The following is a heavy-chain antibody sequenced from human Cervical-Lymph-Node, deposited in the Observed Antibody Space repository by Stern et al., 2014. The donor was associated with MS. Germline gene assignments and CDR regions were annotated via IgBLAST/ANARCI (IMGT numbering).Heavy chain of an antibody. D-gene: IGHD4-17*01. CDR3: ARDYGDYAFDY. Sequence: VQLVESGAEVKKPGASLKISCKGSGYTFTTNWIAWVRQMPGQGLEWMVIICPGDSDTRYGPSFQGQVPITAEKSISTAYLQWSSLKASDTAMYYCARDYGDYAFDYWGQGTLVTVSS. CDR2: ICPGDSDT. V-gene: IGHV5-51*01. CDR1: GYTFTTNW. J-gene: IGHJ4*02.